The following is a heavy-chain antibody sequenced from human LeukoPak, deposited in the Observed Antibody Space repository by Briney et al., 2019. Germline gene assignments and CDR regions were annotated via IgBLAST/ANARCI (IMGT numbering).Heavy chain of an antibody. D-gene: IGHD3-10*01. CDR2: ISAYNGNI. J-gene: IGHJ4*02. V-gene: IGHV1-18*01. CDR3: AREHGSGSYYNPVGFDY. CDR1: GYTFSSYG. Sequence: ASVKVSCKASGYTFSSYGISWVRQAPGQGLEWMGWISAYNGNINYIQKFQGRDTMTTDTSTSTAYMELRSLRSDDTAVYYCAREHGSGSYYNPVGFDYWGQGTLVTVSS.